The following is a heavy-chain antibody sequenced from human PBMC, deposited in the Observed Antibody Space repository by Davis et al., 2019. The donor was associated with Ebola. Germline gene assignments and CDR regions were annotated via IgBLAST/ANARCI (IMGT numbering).Heavy chain of an antibody. D-gene: IGHD6-13*01. Sequence: ASVKVSCKGLGYTFTRYYMHWARQAPGQGLEWMGWINPNSGQTKYAQKFQGRVTVTRDTSISTGYMELSRLRSDDTAVYYCAGYSSSWYGGDGFDYWGQGTLVTVSS. CDR1: GYTFTRYY. V-gene: IGHV1-2*02. CDR2: INPNSGQT. J-gene: IGHJ4*02. CDR3: AGYSSSWYGGDGFDY.